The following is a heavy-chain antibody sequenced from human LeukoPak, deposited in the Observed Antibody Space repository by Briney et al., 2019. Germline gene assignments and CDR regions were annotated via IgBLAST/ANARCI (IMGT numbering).Heavy chain of an antibody. J-gene: IGHJ3*02. CDR1: GGSISSYY. D-gene: IGHD3-22*01. CDR2: IYYSGST. CDR3: ARERRRKYYYDSSGTDDAFDI. V-gene: IGHV4-59*01. Sequence: PSETLSLTCTVSGGSISSYYWSWIRQPPGKGLEWIGYIYYSGSTNYNPSLKSRVTISVDTSKNQFSLKLSSVTAADTAVYYCARERRRKYYYDSSGTDDAFDIWDQGTMVTVSS.